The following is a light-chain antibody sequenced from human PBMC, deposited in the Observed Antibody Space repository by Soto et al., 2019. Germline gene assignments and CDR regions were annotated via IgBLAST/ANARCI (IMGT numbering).Light chain of an antibody. J-gene: IGKJ4*01. CDR2: TAI. Sequence: DIQMPQSPSSVSASVGDRVTINCRASQDVRFWLAWYQQKPGQAPKLLVYTAITLQSGVPSRFSGSGSWTHYTLHLNGLQPEDFATYYCQQANTLGTFGGGTRVEI. V-gene: IGKV1D-12*01. CDR3: QQANTLGT. CDR1: QDVRFW.